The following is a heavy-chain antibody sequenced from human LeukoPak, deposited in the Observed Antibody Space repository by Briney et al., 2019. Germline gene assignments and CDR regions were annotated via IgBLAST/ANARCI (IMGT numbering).Heavy chain of an antibody. CDR1: GFTFSTYW. V-gene: IGHV3-7*05. J-gene: IGHJ4*02. Sequence: GLSLRLSCAASGFTFSTYWMTWVRQAPGKGLEWVANINQDGSVKNYVDSVKGRFTISRYNAKNSLYLQVNSLRVDDTAVYYCARGAPYRDSDDYWGQGTLVTVSS. D-gene: IGHD5-24*01. CDR3: ARGAPYRDSDDY. CDR2: INQDGSVK.